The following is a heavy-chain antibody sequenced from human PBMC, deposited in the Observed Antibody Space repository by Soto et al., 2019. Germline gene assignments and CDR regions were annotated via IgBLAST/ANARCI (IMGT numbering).Heavy chain of an antibody. V-gene: IGHV2-26*01. Sequence: QVTLKESGPVLVKPTETLTLTCTVSGFSLSNARMGVSWIRQPPGKALEWLAHIFSNDEKSYSTSLKSRLTISKDTTKSQVVLTRTNMDPVDTATYYCARIQYLRDTAMANYWYFDLWGRGTLVTVSS. J-gene: IGHJ2*01. CDR3: ARIQYLRDTAMANYWYFDL. CDR2: IFSNDEK. D-gene: IGHD5-18*01. CDR1: GFSLSNARMG.